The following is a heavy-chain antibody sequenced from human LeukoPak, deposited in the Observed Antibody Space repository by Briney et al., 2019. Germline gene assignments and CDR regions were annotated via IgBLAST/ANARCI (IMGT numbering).Heavy chain of an antibody. CDR1: GFTFSSYD. Sequence: GGSLRLSCAASGFTFSSYDMHWVRQATGKGLEWVSAIGTAGDTYYPGSVKGRFTISRENAKNSLYPQMNSLRAGDTAVYYCARSPSADYYYGMDVWGQGITVTVSS. V-gene: IGHV3-13*01. CDR2: IGTAGDT. CDR3: ARSPSADYYYGMDV. J-gene: IGHJ6*02.